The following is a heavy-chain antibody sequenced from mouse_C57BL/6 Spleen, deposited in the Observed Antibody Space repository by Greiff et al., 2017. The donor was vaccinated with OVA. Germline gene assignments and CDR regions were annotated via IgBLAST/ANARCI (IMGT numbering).Heavy chain of an antibody. J-gene: IGHJ1*03. V-gene: IGHV1-36*01. D-gene: IGHD2-5*01. CDR1: GFTFTDYY. CDR3: ARGTYSNYDWYFDV. CDR2: VYPYNGGT. Sequence: EVQRVESGPVLVKPGPSVKISCKASGFTFTDYYMHWVKQSHGKSLAWIGLVYPYNGGTSYNQKFKGKATLTVDTSSSTAYMELNSLTSEDSAVYDCARGTYSNYDWYFDVWGTGTTVTVSS.